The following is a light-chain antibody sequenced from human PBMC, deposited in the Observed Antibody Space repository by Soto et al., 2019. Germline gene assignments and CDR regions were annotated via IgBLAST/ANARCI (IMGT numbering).Light chain of an antibody. CDR1: QSVSSTY. J-gene: IGKJ2*01. CDR3: QQYDSSPYT. V-gene: IGKV3-20*01. CDR2: AAS. Sequence: EIVLRQPPGTLSLSPGERATLSCRASQSVSSTYLSWYQQKPGQAPRLLIYAASSRETGIPDTFSGSGSGTDFTLTISRLEPEDFAVYYCQQYDSSPYTFGQGTKLEIK.